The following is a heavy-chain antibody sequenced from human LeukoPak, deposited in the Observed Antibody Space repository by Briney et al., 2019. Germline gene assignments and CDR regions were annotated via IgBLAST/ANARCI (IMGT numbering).Heavy chain of an antibody. CDR2: ISSSSSYI. D-gene: IGHD3-10*01. V-gene: IGHV3-21*01. CDR1: GFTFSSYS. CDR3: ARDQGSGRNYFDY. Sequence: PGGSLRLCCAASGFTFSSYSMNWVRQAPGKGLEWVSSISSSSSYIYYADSVKGRFTISRDNAKNSLYLQMNSLRAEDTAVYYCARDQGSGRNYFDYWGQGTLVTVSS. J-gene: IGHJ4*02.